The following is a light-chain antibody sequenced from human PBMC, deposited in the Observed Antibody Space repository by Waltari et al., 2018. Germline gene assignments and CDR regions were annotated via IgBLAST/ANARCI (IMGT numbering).Light chain of an antibody. CDR2: AAS. V-gene: IGKV1-39*01. J-gene: IGKJ4*01. CDR1: QSIANY. Sequence: DVQMTQSPSSLSASVGDRVTITCRASQSIANYLNWYQQKPGKVPKLLIYAASSLNSGVPSRFSGSGSGTEFTLTITNLQPEDFATYYCQQSYTTLTFGGGTKVE. CDR3: QQSYTTLT.